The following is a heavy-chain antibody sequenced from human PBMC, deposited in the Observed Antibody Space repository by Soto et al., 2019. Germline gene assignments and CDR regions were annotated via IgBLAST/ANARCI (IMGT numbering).Heavy chain of an antibody. V-gene: IGHV1-18*01. D-gene: IGHD2-2*01. CDR1: GYIFSNFG. CDR3: AKDASSWFYYYYGMDV. J-gene: IGHJ6*02. CDR2: ISGYNDNT. Sequence: IYLVQSGPEVRKPGASVKVSCKASGYIFSNFGISWVRQAPGQGLEWMGWISGYNDNTNCAQKFQGRVRMTTDISTSTAYMELTTLRSEDTAVYYCAKDASSWFYYYYGMDVWGQGTTVTVSS.